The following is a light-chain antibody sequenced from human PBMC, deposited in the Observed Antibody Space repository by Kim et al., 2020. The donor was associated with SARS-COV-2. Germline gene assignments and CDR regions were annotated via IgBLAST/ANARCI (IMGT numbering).Light chain of an antibody. V-gene: IGKV1-5*03. J-gene: IGKJ2*01. CDR1: QSVSSW. CDR3: QQYDSHPYT. CDR2: KAS. Sequence: DIQMTQSPSTLSASVGDRVTITCRASQSVSSWLAWYQQKPGKAPKLLIYKASTLEGGVPSRFSGRGSGTEFTLTINSLQPEDFATYSCQQYDSHPYTFGQGTKLEI.